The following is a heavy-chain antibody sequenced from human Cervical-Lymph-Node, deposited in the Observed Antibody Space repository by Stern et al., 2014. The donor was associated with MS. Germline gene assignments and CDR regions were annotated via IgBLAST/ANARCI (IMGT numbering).Heavy chain of an antibody. CDR3: CVWMSVRPS. CDR1: GFTISDHY. D-gene: IGHD6-6*01. V-gene: IGHV3-72*01. CDR2: SKNKVHSYST. J-gene: IGHJ4*02. Sequence: EVQLVESGGDLVQPGGSLRLSCAASGFTISDHYIDWARQAPGKGLEWVGRSKNKVHSYSTEYAASLKGRFINSRDDSKNSLNLQMDSLKTEDTAMYYCCVWMSVRPSWGQGTLVTVSS.